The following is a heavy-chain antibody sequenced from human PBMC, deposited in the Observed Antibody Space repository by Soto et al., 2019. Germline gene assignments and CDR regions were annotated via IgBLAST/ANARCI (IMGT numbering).Heavy chain of an antibody. Sequence: QLHLVQSGAVVKKPGASVTVSCSASGYPVTAYYMHWVRQAPGRGLEWMGGINPATGAAKYTQTFRGRVTMTRDTSPSTVFMEPSGLTSEAPAVFFWAGGGGVGVAGSAAFDMWGQGTLVTVSS. D-gene: IGHD3-3*01. J-gene: IGHJ3*02. CDR3: AGGGGVGVAGSAAFDM. CDR2: INPATGAA. CDR1: GYPVTAYY. V-gene: IGHV1-2*02.